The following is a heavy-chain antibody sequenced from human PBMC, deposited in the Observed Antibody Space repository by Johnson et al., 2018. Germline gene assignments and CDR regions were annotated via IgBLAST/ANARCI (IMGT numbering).Heavy chain of an antibody. CDR2: IWYDGSNK. J-gene: IGHJ3*02. V-gene: IGHV3-33*01. CDR1: GFTFSSYG. D-gene: IGHD3-22*01. CDR3: ARDGRFTYYYDSSGYLTYDAFDI. Sequence: QVQLVESGGGVVQPGRSLRLSCAASGFTFSSYGMHWVRQAPGKGLEWVAVIWYDGSNKYYADSVKGRFTISRDNSKNTLYLQMNSLRAEDTAVYYLARDGRFTYYYDSSGYLTYDAFDIWGQGTMVTVSS.